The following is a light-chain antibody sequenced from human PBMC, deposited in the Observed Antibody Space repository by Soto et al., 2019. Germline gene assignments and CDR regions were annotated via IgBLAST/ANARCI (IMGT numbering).Light chain of an antibody. Sequence: DIQMTQSPSSLAASVGDRVTITCRASQVISSWLVWCQQKPGHAPKLLIYAASNLQSGVPSRFSGSASGTEFTLTISSLQPEDFATYYCQQASTFPFTFGGGTEVQIK. CDR3: QQASTFPFT. J-gene: IGKJ4*01. V-gene: IGKV1-12*01. CDR1: QVISSW. CDR2: AAS.